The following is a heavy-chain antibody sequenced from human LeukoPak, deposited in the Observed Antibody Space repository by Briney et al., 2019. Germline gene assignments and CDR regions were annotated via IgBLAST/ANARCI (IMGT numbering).Heavy chain of an antibody. D-gene: IGHD3-22*01. J-gene: IGHJ4*02. CDR1: GFTSSSYA. CDR3: ARTRSGSLDY. V-gene: IGHV3-23*01. CDR2: ISGSGGST. Sequence: GGSLRLSCAASGFTSSSYAMSWVRQAPGKGLEWVSAISGSGGSTYYADSVKGRFTISRDNSKNTLYLQMNSLRAEDTAVYYCARTRSGSLDYWGQGTLVTVSS.